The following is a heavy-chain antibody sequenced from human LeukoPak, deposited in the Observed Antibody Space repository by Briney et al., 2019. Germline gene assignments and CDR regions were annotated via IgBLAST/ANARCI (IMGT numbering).Heavy chain of an antibody. J-gene: IGHJ5*01. CDR2: VSHDGRNT. D-gene: IGHD2-15*01. Sequence: GGSLRLSCVASGFSFSSSSMSWVRQAPGKGLEWVSSVSHDGRNTHYADSVKGRFTVSRDNSKNALSLHMNTLRAEDAALYYCAKGWTMFDSWGQGILVTVSS. CDR3: AKGWTMFDS. V-gene: IGHV3-23*01. CDR1: GFSFSSSS.